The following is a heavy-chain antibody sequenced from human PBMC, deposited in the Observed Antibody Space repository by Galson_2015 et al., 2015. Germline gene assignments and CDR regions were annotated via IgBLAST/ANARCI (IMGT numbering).Heavy chain of an antibody. CDR2: ISWNSGSI. J-gene: IGHJ4*02. Sequence: SLRLSCAASGFTFDDYAMHWVRQAPGKGLEWVSGISWNSGSIGYADSVKGRFTISRDNAKNSLYLQMDSLRAEDTALYYCAKDISPYYDFWSGYSFDYWGRGTLVTVSS. V-gene: IGHV3-9*01. CDR3: AKDISPYYDFWSGYSFDY. D-gene: IGHD3-3*01. CDR1: GFTFDDYA.